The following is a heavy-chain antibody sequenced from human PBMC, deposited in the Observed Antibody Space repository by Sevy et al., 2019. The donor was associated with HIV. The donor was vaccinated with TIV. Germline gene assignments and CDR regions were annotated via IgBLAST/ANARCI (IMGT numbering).Heavy chain of an antibody. D-gene: IGHD5-18*01. CDR2: ISSSSSYI. J-gene: IGHJ4*02. Sequence: GESLKISCAASGFTFSSYSMNWVRQAPGKGLEWVSSISSSSSYIYYADSVKGRFTISRDNAKNSLYLQMNSLRAEYTAVYYWARDKYSYGFFDYWGQGTLVTVSS. CDR1: GFTFSSYS. CDR3: ARDKYSYGFFDY. V-gene: IGHV3-21*01.